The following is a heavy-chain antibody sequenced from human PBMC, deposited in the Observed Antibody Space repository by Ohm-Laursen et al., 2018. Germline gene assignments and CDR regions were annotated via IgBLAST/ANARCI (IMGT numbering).Heavy chain of an antibody. V-gene: IGHV1-69*04. Sequence: SVKVSCKASGGTFSSYAISWVRQAPGQGLEWMGRIIPILGIANYAQKFQGRVTITADKSTSTAYMELSSLRSEDTAVYYCARLSLEYGANVEGIDYWGQGTLVTVSS. CDR1: GGTFSSYA. D-gene: IGHD4-17*01. CDR3: ARLSLEYGANVEGIDY. J-gene: IGHJ4*02. CDR2: IIPILGIA.